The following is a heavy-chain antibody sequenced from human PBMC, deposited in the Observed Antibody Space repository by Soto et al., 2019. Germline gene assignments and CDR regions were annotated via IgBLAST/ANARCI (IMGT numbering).Heavy chain of an antibody. Sequence: ASVKVSCKVSGYTLTELSMHWVRQAPGKGLEWXGXXDPXDXXXIXXXXFQGRVTMTEDTSTDTAYMELSRLRSDDTAVYYCARVSRRESRDYWGQGTLVTVSS. V-gene: IGHV1-24*01. D-gene: IGHD3-10*01. CDR1: GYTLTELS. CDR2: XDPXDXXX. J-gene: IGHJ4*02. CDR3: ARVSRRESRDY.